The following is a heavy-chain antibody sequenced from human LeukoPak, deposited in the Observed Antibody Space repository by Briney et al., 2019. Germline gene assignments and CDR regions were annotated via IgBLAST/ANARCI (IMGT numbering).Heavy chain of an antibody. D-gene: IGHD3/OR15-3a*01. CDR1: GGSISSSGYY. CDR2: FDYSGST. J-gene: IGHJ3*02. Sequence: SETLSLTCSVSGGSISSSGYYWGWIRQPPGKGLQWIGSFDYSGSTYYNPSLKSRVTILVDMSKNQFSLKVNSVTAADTAVYYCARRPMDKHAFDIRGQGTMVTVSS. V-gene: IGHV4-39*07. CDR3: ARRPMDKHAFDI.